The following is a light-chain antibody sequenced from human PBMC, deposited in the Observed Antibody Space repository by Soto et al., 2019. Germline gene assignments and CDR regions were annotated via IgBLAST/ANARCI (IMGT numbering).Light chain of an antibody. CDR1: QSISRN. CDR3: QQRYSIPWT. CDR2: AAS. Sequence: DIQMTQSPLSLSSSLGDRVTITCRASQSISRNLNWYQQKPGKAPNLLIYAASGLQSGVPSRFSVSGSGTDFTLTISRLKPEDFATYYCQQRYSIPWTFCQGTKVDIK. J-gene: IGKJ1*01. V-gene: IGKV1-39*01.